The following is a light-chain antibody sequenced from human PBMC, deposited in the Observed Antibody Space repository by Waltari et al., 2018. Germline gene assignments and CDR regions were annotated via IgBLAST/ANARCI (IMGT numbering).Light chain of an antibody. V-gene: IGKV3-11*01. Sequence: PPPCRASQRVSTFLAWYQQKPGQSPRLLIYDVSFRATGIPIRFSGSGSETDFTLTISSLEPEDFAVYYCQQRRNWPTFGGGTKVEVK. J-gene: IGKJ4*01. CDR1: QRVSTF. CDR3: QQRRNWPT. CDR2: DVS.